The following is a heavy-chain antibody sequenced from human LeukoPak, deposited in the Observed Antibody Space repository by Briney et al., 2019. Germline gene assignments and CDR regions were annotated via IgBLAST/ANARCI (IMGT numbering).Heavy chain of an antibody. CDR1: GFTFTSYD. CDR3: AKHVPGWDAEYFQH. CDR2: ISGSGGST. Sequence: GGSLRLSCAASGFTFTSYDMSWGRQAPGKGLEWVSAISGSGGSTYYADSVKGRFTISRDNSKNTLYLQMNSLRAEDTAVYYCAKHVPGWDAEYFQHWGQGTLVTVSS. D-gene: IGHD6-19*01. V-gene: IGHV3-23*01. J-gene: IGHJ1*01.